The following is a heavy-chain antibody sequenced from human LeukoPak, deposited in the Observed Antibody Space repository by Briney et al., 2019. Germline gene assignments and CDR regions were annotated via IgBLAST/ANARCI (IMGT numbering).Heavy chain of an antibody. Sequence: GGSLRLSCAASGFTFSSYWMHWVRQAPGKGLVWVSRINSDGSSTSYADSVKGRFTISRDNAKNTLYLQMNSLRAEDAAVYYCARIGSSGYYLWYFDYWGQGTLVTVSS. CDR3: ARIGSSGYYLWYFDY. J-gene: IGHJ4*02. D-gene: IGHD3-22*01. V-gene: IGHV3-74*01. CDR2: INSDGSST. CDR1: GFTFSSYW.